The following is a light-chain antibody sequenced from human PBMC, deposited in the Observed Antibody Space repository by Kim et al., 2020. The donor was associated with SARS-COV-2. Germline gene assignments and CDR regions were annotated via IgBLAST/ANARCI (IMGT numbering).Light chain of an antibody. V-gene: IGLV1-47*01. CDR2: RNN. Sequence: KVSIHCSGSNSNSGVNLVYWYQHLPGTAPRLLMSRNNQRPSGVPDRFSGFKSGTSAFLAINGLRSEDEGDYYCAAWDDSLSVRWVFGGGTKLTVL. CDR1: NSNSGVNL. CDR3: AAWDDSLSVRWV. J-gene: IGLJ3*02.